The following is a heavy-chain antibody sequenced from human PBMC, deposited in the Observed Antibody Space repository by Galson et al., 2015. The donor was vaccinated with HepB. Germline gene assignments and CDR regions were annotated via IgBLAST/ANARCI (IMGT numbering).Heavy chain of an antibody. J-gene: IGHJ5*02. D-gene: IGHD6-13*01. V-gene: IGHV3-30*04. Sequence: SLRLSCAASGFTFSSYAMHWVRQAPGKGLEWVAVISYDGSNKYYADSVKGRFTISRGNSKNTLYLQMNSLRAEDTAVYYCAKAAAGTWYFDYGGNWLDPWGQGTLVTVSS. CDR2: ISYDGSNK. CDR3: AKAAAGTWYFDYGGNWLDP. CDR1: GFTFSSYA.